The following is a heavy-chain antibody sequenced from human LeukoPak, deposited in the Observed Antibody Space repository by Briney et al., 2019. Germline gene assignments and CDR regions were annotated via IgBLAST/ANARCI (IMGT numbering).Heavy chain of an antibody. V-gene: IGHV3-7*03. CDR2: IKQDGSEK. CDR1: GFTFSSYW. CDR3: AREGIAVAVYLNY. D-gene: IGHD6-19*01. J-gene: IGHJ4*02. Sequence: PGGSLRLSWAASGFTFSSYWMSWVRQAPGKGLEWVANIKQDGSEKYYVDSVKGRFTISRDNAKNSLYLQMNSLRAEDTAVYYCAREGIAVAVYLNYWGQGTLVTVSS.